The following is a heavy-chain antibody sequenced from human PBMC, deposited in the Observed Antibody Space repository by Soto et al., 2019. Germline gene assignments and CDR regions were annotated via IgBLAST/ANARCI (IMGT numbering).Heavy chain of an antibody. V-gene: IGHV3-74*01. J-gene: IGHJ4*02. CDR1: GFTFSTFW. CDR2: IKGDASTT. Sequence: GGSLRLSCAASGFTFSTFWMHWVRQAPEKGLVWVSRIKGDASTTSYADSVKGRFTISRDNSKNTLYLQMNSLRAEDTAVYYCANLQLLGYCSGGSCYDNPDYWGQGTLVTVSS. CDR3: ANLQLLGYCSGGSCYDNPDY. D-gene: IGHD2-15*01.